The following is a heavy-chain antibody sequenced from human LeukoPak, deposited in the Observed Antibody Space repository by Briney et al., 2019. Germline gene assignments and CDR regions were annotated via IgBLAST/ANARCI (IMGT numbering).Heavy chain of an antibody. J-gene: IGHJ4*02. Sequence: SETLSLTCTVSGGSVSSGSYYWSWIRQPPGKGLEWIGYIYYSGSTNYNPSLKSRVTISVDTSKNQFSLKLSSVTAADTAVYYCARGVAVAGNLDYWGQVTLVTVSS. CDR2: IYYSGST. D-gene: IGHD6-19*01. V-gene: IGHV4-61*01. CDR3: ARGVAVAGNLDY. CDR1: GGSVSSGSYY.